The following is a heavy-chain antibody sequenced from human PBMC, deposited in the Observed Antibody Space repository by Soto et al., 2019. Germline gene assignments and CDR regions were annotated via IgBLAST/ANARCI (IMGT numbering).Heavy chain of an antibody. CDR2: VKQDGIES. D-gene: IGHD2-21*01. J-gene: IGHJ5*02. CDR1: GFTFSTYW. Sequence: EVQLVESGGGLVQPGGSLRLSCAASGFTFSTYWMSWVRQAPGKGLEWVANVKQDGIESNYVDSVKGRFTISRDNAKNSLCLQMNSLRAEDTAVYYCARHVWTWFDPWGQGTLVTVSS. V-gene: IGHV3-7*03. CDR3: ARHVWTWFDP.